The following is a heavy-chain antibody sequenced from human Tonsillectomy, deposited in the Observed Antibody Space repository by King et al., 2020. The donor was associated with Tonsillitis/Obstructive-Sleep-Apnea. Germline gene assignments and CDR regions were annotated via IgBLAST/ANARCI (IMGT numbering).Heavy chain of an antibody. CDR1: GFPFSSYG. D-gene: IGHD6-13*01. CDR3: ARGYSSNSGAFDI. V-gene: IGHV3-33*01. Sequence: VQLVESGGGVVQPGRSLRLSCASSGFPFSSYGIHWFRPAPGKGLEWVAVIWYDGSKKYYADSVKGRFTISRDNSKNTLYLQMNSLRAEDTAVYYCARGYSSNSGAFDIWGQGTMVTVSS. CDR2: IWYDGSKK. J-gene: IGHJ3*02.